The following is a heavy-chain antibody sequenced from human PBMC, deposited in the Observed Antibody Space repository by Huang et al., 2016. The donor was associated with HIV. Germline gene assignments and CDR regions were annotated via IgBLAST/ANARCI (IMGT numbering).Heavy chain of an antibody. CDR2: SSYEGRSD. V-gene: IGHV3-30*18. J-gene: IGHJ5*02. D-gene: IGHD2-15*01. CDR3: AKESRWFSDFDQ. Sequence: QVQLVESGGGVVQPGTSLRLSCAASGFIFRNFGMHWVRQAPGKGLEGGAVSSYEGRSDRYSDSVKGRFTISRDNDKNTLSLEMNRLRHDDTAVYYCAKESRWFSDFDQWGQGTLVTVSS. CDR1: GFIFRNFG.